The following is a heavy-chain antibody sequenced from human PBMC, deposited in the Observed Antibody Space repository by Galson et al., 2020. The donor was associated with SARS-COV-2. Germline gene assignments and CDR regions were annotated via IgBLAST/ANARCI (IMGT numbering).Heavy chain of an antibody. CDR3: ARDMYAHDYSNYTTSEYYYYYYMDV. D-gene: IGHD4-4*01. CDR1: GGSFSGYY. CDR2: INHSGST. Sequence: SETLSLTCAVYGGSFSGYYWSWIRQPPGKGLEWIGEINHSGSTNYNPSLKSRVTISVDTSKNQFSLKLSSVTAADTAVYYCARDMYAHDYSNYTTSEYYYYYYMDVWGKGTTVTVSS. J-gene: IGHJ6*03. V-gene: IGHV4-34*01.